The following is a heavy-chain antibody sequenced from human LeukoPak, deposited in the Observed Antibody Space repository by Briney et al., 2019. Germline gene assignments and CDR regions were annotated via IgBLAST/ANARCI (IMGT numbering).Heavy chain of an antibody. D-gene: IGHD2-2*01. Sequence: SETLSLTCTVSGVSISSYCWSWLRQPAGKGLEWIGRIYTSGSTNYNPSLKSRVTMSVDTSKNQFSLKLSSVTAADTAVYYCARSCSSTSCYYLFDYWGQGTLVTVSS. V-gene: IGHV4-4*07. J-gene: IGHJ4*02. CDR1: GVSISSYC. CDR2: IYTSGST. CDR3: ARSCSSTSCYYLFDY.